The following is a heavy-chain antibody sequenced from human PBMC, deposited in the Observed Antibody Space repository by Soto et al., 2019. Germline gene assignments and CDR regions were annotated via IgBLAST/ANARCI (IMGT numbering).Heavy chain of an antibody. Sequence: EVQLLESGGGLVQPGGSLRLSCAASGFTFSSYAMSWVRQAPGKGMEWVAAISGSGGSTYYAASVKGRFTISRENSKNTLYLQMNSLRAEDAAVYYCAKDLVGSNADYYDYWGQGTLVTVSS. V-gene: IGHV3-23*01. D-gene: IGHD2-15*01. CDR1: GFTFSSYA. CDR3: AKDLVGSNADYYDY. J-gene: IGHJ4*02. CDR2: ISGSGGST.